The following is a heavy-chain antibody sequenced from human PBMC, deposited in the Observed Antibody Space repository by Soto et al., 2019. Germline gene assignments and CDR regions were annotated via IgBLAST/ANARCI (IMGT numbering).Heavy chain of an antibody. CDR1: GFTFSSYA. J-gene: IGHJ4*02. Sequence: GGSLRLSCAASGFTFSSYAMSWVRQAPGKGLEWVSAISCSGGSTYYADSVKGRSTFSKDISKTTVYLQMTSLRAEDTAVYYWAKRRVYGLAPMIVVVPHFDSWGQGPLVTVSS. CDR2: ISCSGGST. CDR3: AKRRVYGLAPMIVVVPHFDS. V-gene: IGHV3-23*01. D-gene: IGHD3-22*01.